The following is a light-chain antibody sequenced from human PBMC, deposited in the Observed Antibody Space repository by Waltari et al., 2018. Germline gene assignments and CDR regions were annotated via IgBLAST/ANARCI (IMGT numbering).Light chain of an antibody. J-gene: IGKJ4*01. V-gene: IGKV3-15*01. CDR1: QNIDNN. CDR2: GAS. CDR3: QQYNRWPPLT. Sequence: EVVMTQSPAALSVSPGERVTLSCKASQNIDNNLAWYQQKPGQSPRLLIYGASTRATGVPAIFSGSGSGTEFTLTISSLQSEDCAVFYCQQYNRWPPLTFGGGTKVEIK.